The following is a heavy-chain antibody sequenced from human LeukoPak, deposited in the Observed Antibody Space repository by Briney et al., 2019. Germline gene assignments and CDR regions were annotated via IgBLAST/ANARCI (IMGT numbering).Heavy chain of an antibody. V-gene: IGHV3-23*01. J-gene: IGHJ4*02. Sequence: GGSLRLSCAASGFTFSSYAMSWARQAPGKGLVWVAGISAGGGSTYYADSVKGRFTISRDNSKNMLYLQLNSLRAEDTAVYYCAKGDPPTYYDILTGQDYWGQGTLVTVSS. CDR1: GFTFSSYA. D-gene: IGHD3-9*01. CDR3: AKGDPPTYYDILTGQDY. CDR2: ISAGGGST.